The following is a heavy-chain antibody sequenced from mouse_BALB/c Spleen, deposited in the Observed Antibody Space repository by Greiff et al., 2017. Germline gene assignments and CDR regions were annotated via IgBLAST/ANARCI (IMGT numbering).Heavy chain of an antibody. D-gene: IGHD2-4*01. CDR3: ARGGHYDYENYAMDY. CDR2: ILPGSGST. V-gene: IGHV1-9*01. CDR1: GYTFSSYW. J-gene: IGHJ4*01. Sequence: QVQLKQSGAELMKPGASVKISCKATGYTFSSYWIEWVKQRPGHGLEWIGEILPGSGSTNYNEKFKGKATFTADTSSNTAYMQLSSLTSEDSAVYYCARGGHYDYENYAMDYWGQGTSVTVSS.